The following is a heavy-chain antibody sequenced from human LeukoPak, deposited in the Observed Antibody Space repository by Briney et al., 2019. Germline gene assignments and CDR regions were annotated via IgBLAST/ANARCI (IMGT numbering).Heavy chain of an antibody. CDR1: GXSISSSSNY. V-gene: IGHV4-39*01. Sequence: SETLSLTCNVSGXSISSSSNYWGWIRQPPGKGLEWIGSMYYSGSTYYNPSLKSRVTISADTSKNQFSLKVTSVTAADTAVYYCARHSPLYYYSLDVWGQGTTVTVSS. CDR2: MYYSGST. J-gene: IGHJ6*02. CDR3: ARHSPLYYYSLDV.